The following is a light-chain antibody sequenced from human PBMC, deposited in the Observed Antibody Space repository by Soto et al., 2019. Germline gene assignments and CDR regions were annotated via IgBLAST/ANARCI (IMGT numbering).Light chain of an antibody. CDR1: QSISSW. V-gene: IGKV1-5*01. J-gene: IGKJ2*01. CDR2: DAS. Sequence: DIQMTQSHSTLSASVGDRVTITCRDSQSISSWLAWYQQKPGKAPKLLIYDASSLESGVPSRFSGSGSGTEFTLTISSLQPDDFATYYCQQYNSFSYTFGQGTKLEIK. CDR3: QQYNSFSYT.